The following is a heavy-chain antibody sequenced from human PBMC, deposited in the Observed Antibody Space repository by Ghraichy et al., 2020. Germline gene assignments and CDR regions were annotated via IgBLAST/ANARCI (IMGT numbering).Heavy chain of an antibody. Sequence: GGSLRLSCVASGFTFSTYNMNWVRQAPGKGLEWVSSIGTESYTYYADSVRGRFTSSRDNDKTSLFLQMNSLRTEDTAVYYCAREPRSKQLEDWGQGTLVTVSS. V-gene: IGHV3-21*01. CDR2: IGTESYT. CDR3: AREPRSKQLED. D-gene: IGHD6-13*01. CDR1: GFTFSTYN. J-gene: IGHJ4*02.